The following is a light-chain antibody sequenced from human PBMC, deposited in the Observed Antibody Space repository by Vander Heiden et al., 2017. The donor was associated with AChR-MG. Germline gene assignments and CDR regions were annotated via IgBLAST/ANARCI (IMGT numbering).Light chain of an antibody. Sequence: QSALTQPASVSGSPGQSITISCTGTSSDVGGYNYVSWYQQHPGKAPKLMIYDVSNRPSGVSNRFSGSKSGNTASLTISGLQAEDEADYYCSSYTSSSTLYVLGTGTKVNGL. J-gene: IGLJ1*01. CDR3: SSYTSSSTLYV. CDR1: SSDVGGYNY. V-gene: IGLV2-14*03. CDR2: DVS.